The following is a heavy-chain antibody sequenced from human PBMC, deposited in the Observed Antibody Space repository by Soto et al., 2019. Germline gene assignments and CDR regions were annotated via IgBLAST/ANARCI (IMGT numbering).Heavy chain of an antibody. CDR3: AKKGGRTRSEYYYYYYMDV. CDR1: GFTFDDYA. Sequence: EVQLVESGGGLVQPGRSLILSCAASGFTFDDYAMHWVRQAPGKGLEWVAGISWNSGSIGYADSVKGRFTISRDNAKNSLYLQMNSLRAEDTALYYCAKKGGRTRSEYYYYYYMDVWGKGTTVTVSS. D-gene: IGHD2-15*01. CDR2: ISWNSGSI. V-gene: IGHV3-9*01. J-gene: IGHJ6*03.